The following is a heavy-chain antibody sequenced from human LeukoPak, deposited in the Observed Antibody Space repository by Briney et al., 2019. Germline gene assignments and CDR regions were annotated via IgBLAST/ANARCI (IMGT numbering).Heavy chain of an antibody. D-gene: IGHD5-24*01. J-gene: IGHJ4*02. CDR1: GFTFSDYY. Sequence: GGSLRLSCAASGFTFSDYYMSWIRQAPDKGLEWVSYISSRGKTVHYADSVKGRFTTSRDNAEMPLYLQMDSLRAEDTAIYFCARGRDGYKYWGPGTRVTVSS. CDR3: ARGRDGYKY. CDR2: ISSRGKTV. V-gene: IGHV3-11*01.